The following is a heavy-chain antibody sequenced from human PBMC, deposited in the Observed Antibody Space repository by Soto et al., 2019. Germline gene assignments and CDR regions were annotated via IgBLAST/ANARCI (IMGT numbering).Heavy chain of an antibody. CDR2: MNPNSGNT. V-gene: IGHV1-8*01. CDR1: VYTFASYD. Sequence: VXSVNVSCEASVYTFASYDINWVRQATGQGLEWMGWMNPNSGNTGYAQKFQGRVTMTRNTSISTAYMELSSLRSEDTAVYYCARRRGSSSRTTPSWFDPWGQGALVTVSS. D-gene: IGHD6-13*01. CDR3: ARRRGSSSRTTPSWFDP. J-gene: IGHJ5*02.